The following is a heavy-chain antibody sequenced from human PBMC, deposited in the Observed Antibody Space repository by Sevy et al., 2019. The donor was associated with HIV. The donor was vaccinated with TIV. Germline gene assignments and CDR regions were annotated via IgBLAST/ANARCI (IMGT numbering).Heavy chain of an antibody. CDR2: INPNNGGT. CDR1: GYSFTGYY. J-gene: IGHJ4*02. CDR3: ARAPVYCRGGNCYPYHFDY. Sequence: ASVKVSCKASGYSFTGYYIHWVRQAPGQGLEWMGWINPNNGGTNYAQEFQGRVTMTRDMSISTVYMELSRLKSDDTAVYYCARAPVYCRGGNCYPYHFDYWGQGTLVTVSS. D-gene: IGHD2-15*01. V-gene: IGHV1-2*02.